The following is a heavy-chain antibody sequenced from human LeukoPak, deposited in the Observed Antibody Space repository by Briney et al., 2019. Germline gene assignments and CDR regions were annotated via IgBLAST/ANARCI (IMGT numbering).Heavy chain of an antibody. D-gene: IGHD2-21*02. CDR1: GGSISSGSYY. V-gene: IGHV4-61*02. Sequence: PSETLSLTCTVSGGSISSGSYYWNWIRQPAGKGLEWIGRIYTSGTTDYNPSLKSRVTISVDTSKNQLSLKLSSVTAADTAVYYCARWGDLYWYFDLWGRGILVTVSS. J-gene: IGHJ2*01. CDR3: ARWGDLYWYFDL. CDR2: IYTSGTT.